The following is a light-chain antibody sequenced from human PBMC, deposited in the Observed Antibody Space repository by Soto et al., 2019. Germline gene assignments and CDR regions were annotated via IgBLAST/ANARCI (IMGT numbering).Light chain of an antibody. J-gene: IGKJ4*01. V-gene: IGKV3-11*01. CDR3: QQYNNWPPVT. CDR1: HSVTTH. Sequence: VLTQSPGTLSLSPGERATLSCWASHSVTTHLAWFQQRPGQTPRLLIYDASTRAPGIPARFSGRGSGADFTLTISSLEPEDFAVYYCQQYNNWPPVTFGGGTKVDIK. CDR2: DAS.